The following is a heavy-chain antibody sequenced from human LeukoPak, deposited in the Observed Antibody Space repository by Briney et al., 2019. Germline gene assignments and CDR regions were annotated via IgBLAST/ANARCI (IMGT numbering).Heavy chain of an antibody. V-gene: IGHV4-39*01. J-gene: IGHJ4*02. CDR1: GGSISSSSYY. CDR3: ARPGGSGWPRYYFDY. Sequence: SETLSLTCTVSGGSISSSSYYWGWIRQPPGEGLEWIGSIYYSGSTYYNPSLKSRVTISVDTSKNQFSLKLSSVTAADTAVYYCARPGGSGWPRYYFDYWGQGTLVTVSS. CDR2: IYYSGST. D-gene: IGHD6-19*01.